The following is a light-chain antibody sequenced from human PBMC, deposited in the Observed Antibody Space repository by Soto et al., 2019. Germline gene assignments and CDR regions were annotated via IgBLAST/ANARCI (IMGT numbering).Light chain of an antibody. CDR2: DVS. Sequence: GDRVTITCRASESFDTWLAWYQQKPGKAPKVLIYDVSNLESGVPSRFSGSGSGTDFTLTINSLQPDDFASYYCQQYYRYPLTFGGGTTVEIK. CDR1: ESFDTW. J-gene: IGKJ4*01. V-gene: IGKV1-5*01. CDR3: QQYYRYPLT.